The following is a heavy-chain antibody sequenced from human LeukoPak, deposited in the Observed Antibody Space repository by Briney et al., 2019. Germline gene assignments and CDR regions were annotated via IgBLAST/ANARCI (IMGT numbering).Heavy chain of an antibody. Sequence: PSETLSLTCTVSGGSISSSGYYWGWIRQPPGKGLEWIGEINHSGSTNYNPSLKSRVTISVDTSKNQFSLKLSSVTAADTAVYYCAREDAMTTYSVDYWGQGTLVTVSS. D-gene: IGHD4-17*01. V-gene: IGHV4-39*07. CDR3: AREDAMTTYSVDY. J-gene: IGHJ4*02. CDR2: INHSGST. CDR1: GGSISSSGYY.